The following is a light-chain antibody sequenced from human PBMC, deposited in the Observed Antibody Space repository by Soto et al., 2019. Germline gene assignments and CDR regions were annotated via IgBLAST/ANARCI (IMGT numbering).Light chain of an antibody. CDR1: SSNIGSHS. CDR3: AVWDDIPNGYV. V-gene: IGLV1-44*01. CDR2: GIN. J-gene: IGLJ1*01. Sequence: QSVLTQPPSASGTPGQRVTISCSGSSSNIGSHSVNWFQQLPGTAPKLLIFGINQRPSGVPDRFSASKSDTSASLAISGIQSEDEADYCCAVWDDIPNGYVFGTGTKVTVL.